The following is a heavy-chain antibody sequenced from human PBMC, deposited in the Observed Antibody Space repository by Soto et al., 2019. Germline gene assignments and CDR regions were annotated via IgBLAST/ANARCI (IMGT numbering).Heavy chain of an antibody. CDR2: IWYDGSNI. J-gene: IGHJ4*02. CDR3: ARDRLSYDSPGFGY. V-gene: IGHV3-33*08. D-gene: IGHD3-22*01. CDR1: GCTCIGYG. Sequence: GGSQRVPWAAAGCTCIGYGRHRVSQTPGMGLVCVAVIWYDGSNIYFADSVKGRFTISRDNSKNTLYLKMNSLRAEDTAVYFCARDRLSYDSPGFGYWGQGTLVTVSS.